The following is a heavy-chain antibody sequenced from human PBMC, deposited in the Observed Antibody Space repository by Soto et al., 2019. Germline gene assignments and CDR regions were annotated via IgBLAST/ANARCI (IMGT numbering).Heavy chain of an antibody. V-gene: IGHV5-51*01. CDR1: GYDFSTFW. CDR3: ARNRNADWFDS. J-gene: IGHJ5*01. CDR2: IYPDDSDV. Sequence: GESLKISCKASGYDFSTFWIAWVRQMPGRGLEWMGVIYPDDSDVTYSPSFQGQVTISVDKSMTTAYLHWSSLRASDTATYYRARNRNADWFDSWGQGTPVTVSS.